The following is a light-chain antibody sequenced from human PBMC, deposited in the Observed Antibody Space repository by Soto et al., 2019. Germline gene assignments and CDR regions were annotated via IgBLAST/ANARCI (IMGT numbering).Light chain of an antibody. CDR3: AAWDDSLSGYV. V-gene: IGLV1-47*01. CDR2: RNN. CDR1: SSNIGSNY. Sequence: QSVLTQPPSASGTPGQRVTISCSGSSSNIGSNYVYWYQQLPGTAPKLLIYRNNQRPSGVPDRFSGSKSGTSASLAISGLRSAAEADYYCAAWDDSLSGYVFGTGTKLTVL. J-gene: IGLJ1*01.